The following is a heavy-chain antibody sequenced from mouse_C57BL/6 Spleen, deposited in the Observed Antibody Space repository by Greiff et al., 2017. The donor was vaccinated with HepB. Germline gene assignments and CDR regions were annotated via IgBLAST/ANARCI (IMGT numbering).Heavy chain of an antibody. Sequence: EVKLEESGAGLVKPGGSLKLSCAASGFTFSSYAMSWVRQTPEKRLEWVAYISSGGDYIYYADTVKGRFTIARDNARNTLYLQMSSLKSEDTAMYYCTRDGSTMVTTDAMDYWGQGTSVTVSS. CDR1: GFTFSSYA. J-gene: IGHJ4*01. D-gene: IGHD2-2*01. V-gene: IGHV5-9-1*02. CDR2: ISSGGDYI. CDR3: TRDGSTMVTTDAMDY.